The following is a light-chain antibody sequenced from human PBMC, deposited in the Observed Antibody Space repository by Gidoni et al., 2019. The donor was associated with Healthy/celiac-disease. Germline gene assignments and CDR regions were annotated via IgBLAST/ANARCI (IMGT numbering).Light chain of an antibody. CDR2: DAS. CDR1: QSVSSY. Sequence: EIVLTQSPATLSLSPGERATLSCRASQSVSSYLAWYQQKPGQAPRHLIYDASNRATGIPARCSGSGSGTDYTLTISSLEPEDFAVYYCQQRSNWPPITFGQGTRLEIK. J-gene: IGKJ5*01. CDR3: QQRSNWPPIT. V-gene: IGKV3-11*01.